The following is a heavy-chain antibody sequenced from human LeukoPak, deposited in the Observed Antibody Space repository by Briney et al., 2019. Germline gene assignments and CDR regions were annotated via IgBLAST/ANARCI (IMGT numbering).Heavy chain of an antibody. J-gene: IGHJ4*02. CDR1: GFTFNNYA. CDR3: AKARVPTGNGYYSD. D-gene: IGHD3-22*01. CDR2: ISDSGGST. Sequence: PGGPLRLSCAASGFTFNNYAMGWGRQAPGEGLEWGSDISDSGGSTYNADSVRGRFTISRDNSKNTLYRQMNSLRAEDTAVYYCAKARVPTGNGYYSDWGQGTLVTVSS. V-gene: IGHV3-23*01.